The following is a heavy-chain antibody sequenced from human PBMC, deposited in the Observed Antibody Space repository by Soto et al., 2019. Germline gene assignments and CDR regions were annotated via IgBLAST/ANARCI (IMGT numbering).Heavy chain of an antibody. D-gene: IGHD2-15*01. J-gene: IGHJ4*02. CDR2: ISGSGGDST. V-gene: IGHV3-23*01. Sequence: GGSLRLSCAASGFTFNSYAMSWVRQAPGKGLEWVSVISGSGGDSTYYADSVKGRFTISRDNSKNTLYLQMNSLRAEDTAVYYCAKVSVPIIVVVVAATLDHWGQGILVTVSS. CDR1: GFTFNSYA. CDR3: AKVSVPIIVVVVAATLDH.